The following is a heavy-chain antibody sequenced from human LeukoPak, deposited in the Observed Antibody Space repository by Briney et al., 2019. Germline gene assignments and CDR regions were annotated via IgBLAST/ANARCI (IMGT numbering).Heavy chain of an antibody. CDR1: GGSISSGDYY. CDR3: AREEMTTVTFDC. V-gene: IGHV4-30-4*01. CDR2: IYYSGST. Sequence: PSQTLSLTCTVSGGSISSGDYYWSWIRQPPGKGLEWIGYIYYSGSTYYNPSLKSRVTISVDTSKNQFSLKLSSVTAADRAVYYCAREEMTTVTFDCWGQGTLVTVSS. J-gene: IGHJ4*02. D-gene: IGHD4-11*01.